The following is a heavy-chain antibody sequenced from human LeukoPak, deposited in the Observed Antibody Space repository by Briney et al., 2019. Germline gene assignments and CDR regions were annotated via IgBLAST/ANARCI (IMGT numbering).Heavy chain of an antibody. CDR3: VRSSGNYFSP. Sequence: TASETLSLTCTVSGGSISTYYWSWIRQPPGKGLEWIGYIYYSGSTNYNPSLKSRVTISVDTSKNQFSLKLSAVTAADTAVYYCVRSSGNYFSPWGQGTLVTVSS. J-gene: IGHJ5*02. V-gene: IGHV4-59*01. D-gene: IGHD1-26*01. CDR2: IYYSGST. CDR1: GGSISTYY.